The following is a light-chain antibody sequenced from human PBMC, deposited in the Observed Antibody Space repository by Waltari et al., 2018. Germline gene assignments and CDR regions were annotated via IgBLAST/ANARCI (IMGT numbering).Light chain of an antibody. Sequence: DILMTQSPDSLAVSLGERATINCKSSQSILYSSNNKNCLAWYQQKPGQPPKLLIYWASTRESGVPDRFSGSGSGTDFTLTISSLQAEDVAVYYCQQYYSTPPYTFGQGTKLE. V-gene: IGKV4-1*01. CDR3: QQYYSTPPYT. CDR1: QSILYSSNNKNC. CDR2: WAS. J-gene: IGKJ2*01.